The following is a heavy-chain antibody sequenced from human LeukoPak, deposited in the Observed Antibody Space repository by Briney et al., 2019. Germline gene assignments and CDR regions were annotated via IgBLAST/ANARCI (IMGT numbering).Heavy chain of an antibody. CDR3: AKARWDILTGYRDY. D-gene: IGHD3-9*01. J-gene: IGHJ4*02. V-gene: IGHV3-23*01. Sequence: DSVEGRFTISRDNSKNTLYLQMNSLRAEDTAVYYCAKARWDILTGYRDYWGQGTLVTVSS.